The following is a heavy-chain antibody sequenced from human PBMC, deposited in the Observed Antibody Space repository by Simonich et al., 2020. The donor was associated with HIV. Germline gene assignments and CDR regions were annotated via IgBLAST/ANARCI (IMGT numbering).Heavy chain of an antibody. Sequence: QVQLVQSGAAVKKPGASVKVSCKASGSTFTGYYMHWVRQAPGQGLEWEGWINPTSGGTNYAQKFQGRVTMTRDTSISTAYMELSRLRSDDTAVYYCARERGSSSWEAFDIWGQGTMVTVSS. V-gene: IGHV1-2*02. CDR1: GSTFTGYY. CDR2: INPTSGGT. CDR3: ARERGSSSWEAFDI. D-gene: IGHD6-13*01. J-gene: IGHJ3*02.